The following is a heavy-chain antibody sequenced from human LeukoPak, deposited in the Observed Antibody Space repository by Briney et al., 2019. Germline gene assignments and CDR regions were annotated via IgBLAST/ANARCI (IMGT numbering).Heavy chain of an antibody. Sequence: ASVKVSCKASGYTFTSYYMHWVRQAPGQGLEWMGIINPSGGSTSYAQKFQGRVTMTRDMSTSTVYMELSSLRSEDTAVYYCARGGGGLRLGELSLVSWFDPWGQGTLVTVSS. CDR2: INPSGGST. J-gene: IGHJ5*02. CDR1: GYTFTSYY. V-gene: IGHV1-46*01. D-gene: IGHD3-16*02. CDR3: ARGGGGLRLGELSLVSWFDP.